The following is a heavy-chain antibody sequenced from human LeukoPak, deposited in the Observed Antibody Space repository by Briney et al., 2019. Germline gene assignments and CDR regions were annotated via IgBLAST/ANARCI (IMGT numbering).Heavy chain of an antibody. J-gene: IGHJ1*01. CDR3: ARDSDCSGASCFEYFHH. CDR1: GYTLTGYY. Sequence: ASVKVSCKASGYTLTGYYLHWVRQAPGQGLEWMGWINPSNGATNFAQNFQGRVTLTRDTSISTAYMELGRLTSDDTAVYYCARDSDCSGASCFEYFHHWGQGTLVTVSS. CDR2: INPSNGAT. D-gene: IGHD2-15*01. V-gene: IGHV1-2*02.